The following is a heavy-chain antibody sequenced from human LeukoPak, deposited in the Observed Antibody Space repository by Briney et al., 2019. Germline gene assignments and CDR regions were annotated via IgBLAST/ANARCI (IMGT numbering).Heavy chain of an antibody. Sequence: GASVKVSCKASGYTFTSYGISWVRQAPGQGLEWMGGIIPIFGTANYAQKFQGRVTITADESTSTAYMELSSLRSEDTAVYYCARGTSGYDFGNWFDPWGQGTLVTVSS. D-gene: IGHD5-12*01. J-gene: IGHJ5*02. CDR2: IIPIFGTA. V-gene: IGHV1-69*13. CDR1: GYTFTSYG. CDR3: ARGTSGYDFGNWFDP.